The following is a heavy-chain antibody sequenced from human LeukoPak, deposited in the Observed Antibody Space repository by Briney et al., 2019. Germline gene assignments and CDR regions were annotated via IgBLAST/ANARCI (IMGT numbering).Heavy chain of an antibody. Sequence: ASVKVSCKASGYTFTNYAMHWVRQAPGQRLEWMGWINAGNGNTKYSQKFQGRVTITRDTSASTAYMELSSLRSEDTAVYYCAREGTRFSFRFDPWGQGTLVTVSS. J-gene: IGHJ5*02. V-gene: IGHV1-3*01. CDR3: AREGTRFSFRFDP. D-gene: IGHD3-10*01. CDR1: GYTFTNYA. CDR2: INAGNGNT.